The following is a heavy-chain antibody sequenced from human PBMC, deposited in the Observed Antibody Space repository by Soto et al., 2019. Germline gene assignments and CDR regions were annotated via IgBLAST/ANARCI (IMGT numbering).Heavy chain of an antibody. CDR3: ARPLWRDDYNWGYFDL. CDR1: GFTFSSYG. D-gene: IGHD4-4*01. CDR2: ISYDGSNK. Sequence: GGSLRLSCAASGFTFSSYGMHWVRQAPGKGLEWVAVISYDGSNKYYADSVKGRFTISRDNSKNTLYLQMNSLRAEDTAVYYCARPLWRDDYNWGYFDLWGRGTLVTVSS. J-gene: IGHJ2*01. V-gene: IGHV3-30*03.